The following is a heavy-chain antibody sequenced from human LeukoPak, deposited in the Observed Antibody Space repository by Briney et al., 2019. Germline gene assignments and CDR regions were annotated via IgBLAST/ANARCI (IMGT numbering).Heavy chain of an antibody. Sequence: SETLSLTCTVSGGYISSYYWSWIRQPAGKGLEWIGRIYTSGSTNYNPSLKSRVTISVDKSKNQFSLKLSSVTAADTAVYYCARGYYDSSGYYRYGNWFDPWGQGTLVTVSS. CDR2: IYTSGST. D-gene: IGHD3-22*01. CDR1: GGYISSYY. V-gene: IGHV4-4*07. CDR3: ARGYYDSSGYYRYGNWFDP. J-gene: IGHJ5*02.